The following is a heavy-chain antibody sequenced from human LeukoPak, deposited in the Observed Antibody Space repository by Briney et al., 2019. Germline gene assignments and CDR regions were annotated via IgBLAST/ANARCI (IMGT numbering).Heavy chain of an antibody. D-gene: IGHD3-3*01. J-gene: IGHJ6*03. CDR1: GFTFSDYY. CDR3: ARDIPYYDFWSGYYGPYYYYMDV. Sequence: GGSLRLSCAASGFTFSDYYMSWIRQAPGKGLEWVSYISSSGSTIYYADPVKGRFTLSRDNAKNSLYLQMNSLRAEDTAVYYCARDIPYYDFWSGYYGPYYYYMDVWGKGTTVTVSS. V-gene: IGHV3-11*04. CDR2: ISSSGSTI.